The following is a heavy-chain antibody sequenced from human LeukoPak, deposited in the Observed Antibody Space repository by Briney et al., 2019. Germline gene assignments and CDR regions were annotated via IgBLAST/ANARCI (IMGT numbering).Heavy chain of an antibody. J-gene: IGHJ3*02. D-gene: IGHD2-8*01. CDR2: INWNGGST. Sequence: GGSLRLSCAASGFTFDDYGMSWVRQAPGKGLEWVSGINWNGGSTGYADSVKGRFTISRDNAKNSLYLQMNSLRAEDTALYYCARDREQGVSMDAFDIWGQGTMVTVSS. CDR3: ARDREQGVSMDAFDI. V-gene: IGHV3-20*04. CDR1: GFTFDDYG.